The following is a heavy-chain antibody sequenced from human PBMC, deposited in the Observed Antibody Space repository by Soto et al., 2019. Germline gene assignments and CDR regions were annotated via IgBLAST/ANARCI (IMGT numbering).Heavy chain of an antibody. CDR1: GASLSSGTHF. D-gene: IGHD4-17*01. V-gene: IGHV4-31*03. J-gene: IGHJ4*02. CDR2: IYYSGSA. Sequence: QVQLQESGPGLVKPSETLSLTCNVSGASLSSGTHFWSWIRQHPGKGLEWIGYIYYSGSAYYNPSLKSRVTISVDTSQNQFSLRLNSVTAADTAVYYCARVWTTFTTTDYWGQGTLVTVSS. CDR3: ARVWTTFTTTDY.